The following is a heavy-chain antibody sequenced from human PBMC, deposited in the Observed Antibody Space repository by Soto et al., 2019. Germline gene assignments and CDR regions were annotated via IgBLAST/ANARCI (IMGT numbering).Heavy chain of an antibody. J-gene: IGHJ6*02. Sequence: ETLSLTCAVYGGSFSGYYWSWIRQPPGKGLEWVSAISGSGGSTYYADSVKGRFTISRDNSKNTLYLQMNSLRAEDTAVYYCAKDRCSSTSCYLYYYYYGMDGWGQGTTVTVSS. CDR1: GGSFSGYY. V-gene: IGHV3-23*01. D-gene: IGHD2-2*01. CDR2: ISGSGGST. CDR3: AKDRCSSTSCYLYYYYYGMDG.